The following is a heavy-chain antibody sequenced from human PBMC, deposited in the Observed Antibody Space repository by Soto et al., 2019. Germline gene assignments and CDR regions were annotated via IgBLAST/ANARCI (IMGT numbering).Heavy chain of an antibody. J-gene: IGHJ4*02. V-gene: IGHV4-30-4*01. CDR3: IKDYNNGSYIGY. Sequence: QVQLHESGPGLVRPSQTLSLTCNVSGGSISTADYYWSWIRQPPGKGLEWIGYIYYRGSTYYNPSLESRVAISIDTSKNQFSLNLTSVTDAEAEVYFCIKDYNNGSYIGYWGQGTLVTVSS. D-gene: IGHD3-22*01. CDR2: IYYRGST. CDR1: GGSISTADYY.